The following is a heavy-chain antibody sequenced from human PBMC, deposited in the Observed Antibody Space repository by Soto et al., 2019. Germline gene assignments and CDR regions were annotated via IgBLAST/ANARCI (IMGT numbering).Heavy chain of an antibody. Sequence: SVKVSCKASGYTFTYRYLHWVRQAPGQALEWMGWITPFNGNTNYAQKFQDRVTITRDRSMSTAYMELSSLRSEDTAMYYCASHHVGATFYYDVMDVWGQGSTVTVSS. CDR1: GYTFTYRY. J-gene: IGHJ6*02. CDR3: ASHHVGATFYYDVMDV. CDR2: ITPFNGNT. V-gene: IGHV1-45*02. D-gene: IGHD1-26*01.